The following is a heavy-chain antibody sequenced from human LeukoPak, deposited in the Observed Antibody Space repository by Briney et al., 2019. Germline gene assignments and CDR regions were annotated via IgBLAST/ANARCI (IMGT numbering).Heavy chain of an antibody. CDR1: GYTFTAYY. Sequence: ASVKVSCKASGYTFTAYYMHWVRQAPGQELECVGWINLDSGATSYEQKFQGRVTMTRDTSISTAFLEVISLTADDTALYYCARAAGGAAFDFWGQGTLVTVSS. CDR2: INLDSGAT. CDR3: ARAAGGAAFDF. V-gene: IGHV1-2*02. D-gene: IGHD1-26*01. J-gene: IGHJ4*02.